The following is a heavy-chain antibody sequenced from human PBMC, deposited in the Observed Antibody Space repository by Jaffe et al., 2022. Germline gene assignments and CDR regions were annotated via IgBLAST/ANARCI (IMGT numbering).Heavy chain of an antibody. Sequence: EVQLLESGGGLVQPGGSLRLSCAASGFTFSSYAMSWVRQAPGKGLEWVSAISGSGGSTYYADSVKGRFTISRDNSKNTLYLQMNSLRAEDTAVYYCAKDRTEVLVVYADYDYWGQGTLVTVSS. D-gene: IGHD2-8*02. CDR3: AKDRTEVLVVYADYDY. CDR1: GFTFSSYA. V-gene: IGHV3-23*01. CDR2: ISGSGGST. J-gene: IGHJ4*02.